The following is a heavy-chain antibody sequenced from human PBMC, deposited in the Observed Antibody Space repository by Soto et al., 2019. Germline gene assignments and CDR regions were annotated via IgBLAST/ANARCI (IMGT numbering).Heavy chain of an antibody. V-gene: IGHV3-7*03. CDR1: GFTFSSYW. CDR3: ARVAYDILTGYPSWFDP. CDR2: IKQDGSEK. Sequence: GGSLRLSCAASGFTFSSYWMSWVRQAPGKGLEWVANIKQDGSEKYYVDSVKGRFTISRDNAKNSLYLQMNSLRAEDTAVYYCARVAYDILTGYPSWFDPWGQGTLVTVSS. D-gene: IGHD3-9*01. J-gene: IGHJ5*02.